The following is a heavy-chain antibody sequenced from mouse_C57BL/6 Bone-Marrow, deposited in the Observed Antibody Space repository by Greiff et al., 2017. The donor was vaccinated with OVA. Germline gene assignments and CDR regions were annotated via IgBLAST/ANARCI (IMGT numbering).Heavy chain of an antibody. Sequence: EVKVVESEGGLVQPGSSMKLSCTASGFTFSDYYMAWVRQVPETGLEWVATINYDGSSTYYLDSLKSRFIFSEDNAKNILYLQMRSLKSDDTATYYWARDRGYYGSSGYFDVWGTGTTVTVSS. CDR3: ARDRGYYGSSGYFDV. D-gene: IGHD1-1*01. CDR2: INYDGSST. CDR1: GFTFSDYY. V-gene: IGHV5-16*01. J-gene: IGHJ1*03.